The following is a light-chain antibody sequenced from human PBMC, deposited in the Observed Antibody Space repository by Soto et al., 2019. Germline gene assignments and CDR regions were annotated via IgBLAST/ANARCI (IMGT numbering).Light chain of an antibody. CDR2: DAS. V-gene: IGKV3-20*01. Sequence: EIVLTQSPGTLSLSPGERAILSCRASQSVGSTFLAWYQQKPGQAPRLLIYDASSRATGIPDRFSGSGSGTDFILIISRLEPEDFAVYYCQQYGSSPPTLTFGGGTKVEIK. CDR1: QSVGSTF. CDR3: QQYGSSPPTLT. J-gene: IGKJ4*01.